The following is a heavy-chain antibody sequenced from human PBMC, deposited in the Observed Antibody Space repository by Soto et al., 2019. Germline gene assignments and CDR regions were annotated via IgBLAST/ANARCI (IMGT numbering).Heavy chain of an antibody. CDR3: ARVGGSYYFDY. CDR1: GYISTSYG. J-gene: IGHJ4*02. Sequence: ASVKVSCKASGYISTSYGISWVRQTPGQGLEWMGWISAYNGNINYAQKLQGRVTMTTDTSTSTAYMELRSLRSDDTAVYYCARVGGSYYFDYWSQGTLVTVSS. V-gene: IGHV1-18*04. D-gene: IGHD1-26*01. CDR2: ISAYNGNI.